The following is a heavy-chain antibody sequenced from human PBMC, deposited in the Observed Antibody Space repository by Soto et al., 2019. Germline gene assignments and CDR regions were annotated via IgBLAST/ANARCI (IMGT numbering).Heavy chain of an antibody. CDR3: ARVSSGSGYHYYYYYGMDV. V-gene: IGHV1-69*06. CDR2: IIPIFGTA. Sequence: SVKVSCKASGGTFSSHAISWVRQAPGQGLEWMGGIIPIFGTANYAQKFQGRVTITADKSTSTAYMELSSLRSEDTAVYYCARVSSGSGYHYYYYYGMDVWGQGTTVTVSS. D-gene: IGHD3-22*01. CDR1: GGTFSSHA. J-gene: IGHJ6*02.